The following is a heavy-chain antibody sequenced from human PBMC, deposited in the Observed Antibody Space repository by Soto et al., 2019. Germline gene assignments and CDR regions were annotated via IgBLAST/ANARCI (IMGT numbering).Heavy chain of an antibody. J-gene: IGHJ4*02. Sequence: SETLSLTCTVSGGSISSGGYYWSWIRQHPGKGLEWIGYIYYSGSTYYNPSLKSRVTISVDTSKNQFSLKLSSVTAADTAVYYCARGGYSYGSDPFDYWGQGTLVTVSS. CDR3: ARGGYSYGSDPFDY. V-gene: IGHV4-31*03. CDR2: IYYSGST. CDR1: GGSISSGGYY. D-gene: IGHD5-18*01.